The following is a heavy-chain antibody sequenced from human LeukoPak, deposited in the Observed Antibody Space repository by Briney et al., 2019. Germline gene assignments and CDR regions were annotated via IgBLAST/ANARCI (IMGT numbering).Heavy chain of an antibody. CDR1: GGSISSSSYY. CDR2: IYYSGST. D-gene: IGHD3-9*01. Sequence: SESLSLTCTVSGGSISSSSYYWGWIRQPPGKGLEWIGSIYYSGSTYYNPSLKSRVTISVDTSKNQFSLKLSSVTAADTAVYYCARGSSYYDILTGPPGSYWGQGTLVTVSS. V-gene: IGHV4-39*07. CDR3: ARGSSYYDILTGPPGSY. J-gene: IGHJ4*02.